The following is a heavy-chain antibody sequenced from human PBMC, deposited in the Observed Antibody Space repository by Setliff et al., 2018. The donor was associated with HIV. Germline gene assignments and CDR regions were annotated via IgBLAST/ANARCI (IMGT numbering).Heavy chain of an antibody. D-gene: IGHD2-2*01. CDR3: ARHGCSSVTCYHYYQYMDV. Sequence: GASVKVSCKASGYTFKNFGIAWVRQAPGQGLEWMGYISASNGNTNYEPKFVGRVTMTTDRSANTAYVELSNLKYDDTAVYYCARHGCSSVTCYHYYQYMDVWGEGTAVTVSS. CDR2: ISASNGNT. J-gene: IGHJ6*03. V-gene: IGHV1-18*01. CDR1: GYTFKNFG.